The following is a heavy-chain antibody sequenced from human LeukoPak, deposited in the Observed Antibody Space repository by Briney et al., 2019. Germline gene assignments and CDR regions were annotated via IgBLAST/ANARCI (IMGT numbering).Heavy chain of an antibody. Sequence: PSETLSLTCTVSGGSISSYYWSWIRQPPGKGLEWIGYIYYSGSTNYNPSLKSRVTISVDTSKNQFSLKLSSVTAADTAVYYCARERIAVAGGSANFDYWGQGTLVTVSS. J-gene: IGHJ4*02. CDR1: GGSISSYY. CDR3: ARERIAVAGGSANFDY. V-gene: IGHV4-59*12. D-gene: IGHD6-19*01. CDR2: IYYSGST.